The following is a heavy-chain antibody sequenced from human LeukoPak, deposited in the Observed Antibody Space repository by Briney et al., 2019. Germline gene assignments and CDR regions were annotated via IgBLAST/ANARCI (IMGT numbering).Heavy chain of an antibody. CDR3: ARDHVDTGGYYYMDV. J-gene: IGHJ6*03. CDR1: GGSFSGYY. D-gene: IGHD5-18*01. V-gene: IGHV4-34*01. CDR2: INHSGST. Sequence: PSETLSLTCAVYGGSFSGYYWSWIRQPPGKGLEWIGEINHSGSTNYNPSLKSRVTISVDTSKNQFSLRLSSVTAADTAVYYCARDHVDTGGYYYMDVWGKGTTVTVSS.